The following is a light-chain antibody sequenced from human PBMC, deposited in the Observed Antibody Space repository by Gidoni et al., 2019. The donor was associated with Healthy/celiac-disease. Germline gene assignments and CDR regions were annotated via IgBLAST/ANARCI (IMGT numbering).Light chain of an antibody. CDR1: QGIRND. J-gene: IGKJ2*01. CDR3: LQDYNYPVT. Sequence: AIQMTQSPSSLSASVGDRVTITCRASQGIRNDLGWYQPKPGKAPKLLIYAASSLLSGVPSRFSGSGSCTYFTLTISSLQPEDFATYYCLQDYNYPVTFGQGTKLEIK. V-gene: IGKV1-6*01. CDR2: AAS.